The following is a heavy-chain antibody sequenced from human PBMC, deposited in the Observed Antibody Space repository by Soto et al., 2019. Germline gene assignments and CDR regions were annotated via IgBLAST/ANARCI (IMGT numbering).Heavy chain of an antibody. CDR1: GGTISSSRLH. D-gene: IGHD5-18*01. CDR2: IYYSGST. CDR3: AGWIQLQQYYYYGMDV. Sequence: SESWSLTCTVPGGTISSSRLHWGWLHLPPGKELDWIGSIYYSGSTYYNPSLKSRVTISVVTSKNQFSLKLSSVTAVDTAVYYCAGWIQLQQYYYYGMDVWGQATTVT. J-gene: IGHJ6*02. V-gene: IGHV4-39*01.